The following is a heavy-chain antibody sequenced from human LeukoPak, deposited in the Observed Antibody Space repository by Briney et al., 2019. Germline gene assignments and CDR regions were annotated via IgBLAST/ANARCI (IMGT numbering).Heavy chain of an antibody. CDR2: IHTSGNT. D-gene: IGHD6-6*01. J-gene: IGHJ4*02. V-gene: IGHV4-61*09. CDR1: GGSISSGSYC. CDR3: ARMKRNSSSSMGRLGHFDY. Sequence: SETLSLTCTVSGGSISSGSYCWSWIRQPAGKGLEWIGHIHTSGNTNCNSSLKSRVTISIDTSKNQFSLKLSSVTAADTAVYYCARMKRNSSSSMGRLGHFDYWGQGTLVTVSS.